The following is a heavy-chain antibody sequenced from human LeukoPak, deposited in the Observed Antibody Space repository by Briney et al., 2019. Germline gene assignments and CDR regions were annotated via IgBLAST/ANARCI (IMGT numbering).Heavy chain of an antibody. Sequence: GGSLRLSCAASGFTFSSYSMNWVRQAPGKGLEWVSSISSSSSYIYYADSVKGRFTISRDNSKNTLYLQMDSLRAEDTAVYYCARYCSGGCYSGLDYWGQATLVTVPS. CDR2: ISSSSSYI. J-gene: IGHJ4*02. D-gene: IGHD2-15*01. CDR1: GFTFSSYS. V-gene: IGHV3-21*01. CDR3: ARYCSGGCYSGLDY.